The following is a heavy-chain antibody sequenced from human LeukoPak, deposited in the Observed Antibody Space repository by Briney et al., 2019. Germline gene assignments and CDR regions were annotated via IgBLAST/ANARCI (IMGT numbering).Heavy chain of an antibody. V-gene: IGHV4-39*07. Sequence: PSETLSLTCTVSGGSISSSGYYWGWIRQPPGKGLEWIGNFYYSRNTYYNPSLKSRVTISVDTSKNQFSLKLITVTAADTAVYYCARDYTPLMWIQLWLHYFDYWGQGTLVTVSS. CDR2: FYYSRNT. J-gene: IGHJ4*02. CDR1: GGSISSSGYY. D-gene: IGHD5-18*01. CDR3: ARDYTPLMWIQLWLHYFDY.